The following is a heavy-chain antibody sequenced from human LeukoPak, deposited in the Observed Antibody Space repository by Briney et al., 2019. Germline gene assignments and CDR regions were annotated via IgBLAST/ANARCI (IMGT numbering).Heavy chain of an antibody. CDR2: ISAYNGNT. V-gene: IGHV1-18*01. J-gene: IGHJ4*02. CDR3: ARDNGYCSSTSCYHFDY. D-gene: IGHD2-2*03. Sequence: ASVKVSCKASGYTFTSYGISWVRQAPEQGLEWMGWISAYNGNTNYAQKLQGRVTMTTDTSTSTAYMELRSLRSDDTAVYYCARDNGYCSSTSCYHFDYWGQGTLVTVSS. CDR1: GYTFTSYG.